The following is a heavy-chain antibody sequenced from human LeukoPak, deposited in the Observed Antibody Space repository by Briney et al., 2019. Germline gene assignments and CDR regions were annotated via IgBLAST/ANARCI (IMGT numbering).Heavy chain of an antibody. D-gene: IGHD1-26*01. CDR2: XSRXXSYF. CDR1: GFTFRSSN. J-gene: IGHJ5*02. Sequence: GGSLRLSCAASGFTFRSSNLXXVRQAPGKGLEWVSSXSRXXSYFFYADSVXGRFXXSXDNAKHLLYLQMNSLRVEDTAVYYCARYSGTYRDLWGQGTLVTVSS. CDR3: ARYSGTYRDL. V-gene: IGHV3-21*01.